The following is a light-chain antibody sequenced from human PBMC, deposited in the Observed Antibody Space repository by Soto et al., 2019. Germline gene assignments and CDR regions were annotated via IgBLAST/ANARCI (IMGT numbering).Light chain of an antibody. Sequence: GDRVTITCRASQSISGSLAWYQQKPGKVPKLLIYEASNLKSGVPSRFSGSGSGTEYTLTISSLQPDDSASYYCQQYNGYWTFGQGTRVEIK. CDR1: QSISGS. V-gene: IGKV1-5*03. J-gene: IGKJ1*01. CDR2: EAS. CDR3: QQYNGYWT.